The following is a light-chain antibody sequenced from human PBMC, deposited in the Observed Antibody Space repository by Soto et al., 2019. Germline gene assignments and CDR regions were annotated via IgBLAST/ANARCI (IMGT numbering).Light chain of an antibody. V-gene: IGKV3-11*01. CDR1: QSINRH. J-gene: IGKJ5*01. CDR3: QLYSRSPRQIT. Sequence: EIVLTQSPATLSLSPGERATLSCRASQSINRHLAWYRQKPGQAPRLLIYDASNRATGIPARFSGSGSGTDCTLTISRLEPEDFAVYYCQLYSRSPRQITFGQGTRLEIK. CDR2: DAS.